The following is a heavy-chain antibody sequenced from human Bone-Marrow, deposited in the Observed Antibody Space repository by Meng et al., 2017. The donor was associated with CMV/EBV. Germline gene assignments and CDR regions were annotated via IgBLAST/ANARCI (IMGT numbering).Heavy chain of an antibody. CDR1: GYTFTSYY. Sequence: ASVKVSCKASGYTFTSYYMHWVRQAPGQGLEWMGIINPSGGSTSYAQKFQGRVTMTRDTSTSTVYMELSSLRSEDTAVYYCAREDSSGYYYADYYYGMDVWGQGHTVHVYS. V-gene: IGHV1-46*01. CDR2: INPSGGST. CDR3: AREDSSGYYYADYYYGMDV. D-gene: IGHD3-22*01. J-gene: IGHJ6*02.